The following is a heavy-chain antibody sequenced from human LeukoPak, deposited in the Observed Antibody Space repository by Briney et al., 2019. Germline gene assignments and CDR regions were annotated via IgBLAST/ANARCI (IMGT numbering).Heavy chain of an antibody. V-gene: IGHV4-59*01. CDR3: ARAREWGGYSGYHDESAAGTSFDY. Sequence: SETLSLTCTVSGGSISSYYWSWVRQPPGKGLEWIGYIYYSGSTKYNTSLKSRVTISVDTSKNQFSLKLTSVTAADTAVYYCARAREWGGYSGYHDESAAGTSFDYWGQGTLVTVSS. CDR2: IYYSGST. J-gene: IGHJ4*02. D-gene: IGHD5-12*01. CDR1: GGSISSYY.